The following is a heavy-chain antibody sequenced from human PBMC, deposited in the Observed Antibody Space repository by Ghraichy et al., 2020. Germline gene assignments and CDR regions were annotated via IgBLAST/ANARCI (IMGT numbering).Heavy chain of an antibody. CDR2: IYYSGST. D-gene: IGHD4-17*01. J-gene: IGHJ1*01. CDR1: GGSISSYY. V-gene: IGHV4-59*01. CDR3: ARSYGDYVFAEYFQH. Sequence: SETLSLTCTVSGGSISSYYWSWIRQPPGKGLEWIGYIYYSGSTNYNPSLKSRVTISVDTSKNQFSLKLSSVTAADTAVYYCARSYGDYVFAEYFQHWGQGTRVTVSS.